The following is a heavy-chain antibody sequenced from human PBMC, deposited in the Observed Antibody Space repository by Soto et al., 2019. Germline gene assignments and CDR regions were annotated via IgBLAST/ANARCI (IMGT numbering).Heavy chain of an antibody. CDR2: IWYDGSNK. J-gene: IGHJ3*02. D-gene: IGHD5-12*01. CDR1: RFTFSSYG. V-gene: IGHV3-33*01. Sequence: PGGSLRLSCAASRFTFSSYGMHWVRQAPGKGLEWVAVIWYDGSNKYYADSVKGRFTISRDNSKNTLYLQMNSLRAEDTAVYYCARAIVAHDAFDIWGQGTMVTVSS. CDR3: ARAIVAHDAFDI.